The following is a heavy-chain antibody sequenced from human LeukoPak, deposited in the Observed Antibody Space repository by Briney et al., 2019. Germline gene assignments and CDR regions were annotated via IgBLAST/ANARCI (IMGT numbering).Heavy chain of an antibody. CDR2: IHYSGST. D-gene: IGHD3-3*01. CDR3: ARSTFGVVRSRVYYFDY. CDR1: GGSISDYY. Sequence: KPSETLSLTCTVSGGSISDYYWSWIRQPPGKGLEWIGYIHYSGSTNYNPSLKSRVTISVDRSKNQFSLKLSSVTAADTAVYYCARSTFGVVRSRVYYFDYWGQGTLVTVSS. J-gene: IGHJ4*02. V-gene: IGHV4-59*12.